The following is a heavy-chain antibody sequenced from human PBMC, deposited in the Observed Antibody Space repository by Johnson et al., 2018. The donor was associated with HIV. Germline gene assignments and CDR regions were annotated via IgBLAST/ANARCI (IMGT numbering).Heavy chain of an antibody. J-gene: IGHJ3*02. CDR3: ARGVDGAFDI. CDR2: ISYDGSNK. V-gene: IGHV3-30*04. Sequence: QVQLVESGGGVVQPGRSLRLSCASSGFTFSSYTIHWVRQAPGKGLEWVAFISYDGSNKYYADSVKGRFTISRDNSKNTLYLQMNSLRAEDTAVYYCARGVDGAFDIWGQGTMVTVSS. D-gene: IGHD3-10*01. CDR1: GFTFSSYT.